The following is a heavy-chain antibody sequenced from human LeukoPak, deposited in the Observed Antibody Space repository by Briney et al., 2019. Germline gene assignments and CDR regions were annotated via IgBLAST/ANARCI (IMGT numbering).Heavy chain of an antibody. V-gene: IGHV3-33*01. J-gene: IGHJ3*01. Sequence: GGSLRLSCAASGVTFSSYYMHWVRQAPGKCLEWVAVVHNDGDTKYFGDSVKGRLTISRDDSKNTVYLQMKSLRPEDTAVYYCAREGHTSGYCGTFDVWGQGTTVAVS. CDR2: VHNDGDTK. CDR3: AREGHTSGYCGTFDV. D-gene: IGHD3-22*01. CDR1: GVTFSSYY.